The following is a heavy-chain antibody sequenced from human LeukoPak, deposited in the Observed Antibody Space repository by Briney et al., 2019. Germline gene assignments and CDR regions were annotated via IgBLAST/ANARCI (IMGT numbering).Heavy chain of an antibody. V-gene: IGHV4-4*07. J-gene: IGHJ6*02. CDR3: ARHYWSYYYGSGSYEGYYSYGMDV. Sequence: KPSETLSLTCSVSGGSITSSYWSWFRQPAGKGLEWVGRIYTSGSTNYNPSLKSRVTMSVDTSKNQLSLKLISVTAADTAVYYCARHYWSYYYGSGSYEGYYSYGMDVWGQGTTVAVSS. CDR1: GGSITSSY. D-gene: IGHD3-10*01. CDR2: IYTSGST.